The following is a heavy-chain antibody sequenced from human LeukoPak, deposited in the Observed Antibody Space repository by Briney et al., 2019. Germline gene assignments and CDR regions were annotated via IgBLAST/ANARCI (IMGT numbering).Heavy chain of an antibody. CDR3: ARDHCSGGSCYFNYYYGMDV. J-gene: IGHJ6*02. D-gene: IGHD2-15*01. V-gene: IGHV1-18*01. CDR2: ISAYNGNT. CDR1: GYTFTSYG. Sequence: GASVKVSCKASGYTFTSYGISWVRQAPGQGLEWMGWISAYNGNTNYAQKLQGRVTMATDTSTSTAYMELRSLRSDDTAVYYCARDHCSGGSCYFNYYYGMDVWGQGTTVTVSS.